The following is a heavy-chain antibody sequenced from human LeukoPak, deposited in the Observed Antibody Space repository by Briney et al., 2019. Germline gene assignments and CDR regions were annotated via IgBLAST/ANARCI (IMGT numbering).Heavy chain of an antibody. CDR3: ARAYQPLGGLSFPDQ. CDR1: GYTFTSYA. J-gene: IGHJ5*02. D-gene: IGHD3-16*02. Sequence: GASVKVSCKASGYTFTSYAMNWVRQAPGQGLEWMGWINPNTGNPTYAQGFTGRFVFSLDTSVSTAYPQISSLKAEDTAVYYCARAYQPLGGLSFPDQWGQGTLVTVSS. V-gene: IGHV7-4-1*02. CDR2: INPNTGNP.